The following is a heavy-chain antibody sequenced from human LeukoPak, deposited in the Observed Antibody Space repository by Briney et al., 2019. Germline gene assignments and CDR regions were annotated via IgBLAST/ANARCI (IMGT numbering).Heavy chain of an antibody. CDR2: IYYSGST. J-gene: IGHJ2*01. CDR3: ARGPATAATRYFDL. D-gene: IGHD2-15*01. CDR1: GGSISSYY. Sequence: KPSETLSLTCTVSGGSISSYYWSWIRQPPGKGLEWIGYIYYSGSTNNNPSLKSRVTISLDTSKNQFSLKLSSVTAADTAVYYCARGPATAATRYFDLWGRGTLVTVSS. V-gene: IGHV4-59*01.